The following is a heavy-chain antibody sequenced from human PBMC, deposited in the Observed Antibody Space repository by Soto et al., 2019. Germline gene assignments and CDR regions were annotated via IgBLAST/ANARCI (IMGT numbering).Heavy chain of an antibody. CDR2: ISGSGGST. V-gene: IGHV3-23*01. CDR1: GFTFSSYA. J-gene: IGHJ6*02. Sequence: GGSLRLSCAASGFTFSSYAMSWVRQAPGKGLEWVSAISGSGGSTYYADSVKGRFTISRDNSKNTLYLQMNSLRDEDTAVYYCAKLAHPIAARLGSNYYYGMDVWGQGTTVTVSS. D-gene: IGHD6-6*01. CDR3: AKLAHPIAARLGSNYYYGMDV.